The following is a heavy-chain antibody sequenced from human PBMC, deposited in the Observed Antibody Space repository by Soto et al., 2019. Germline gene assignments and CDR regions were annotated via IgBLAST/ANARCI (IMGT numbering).Heavy chain of an antibody. CDR2: IYYSGST. D-gene: IGHD3-3*01. Sequence: SETLSLTCTVSGGSISSSSYYWGWIRQPPGKGLEWIGSIYYSGSTYYNPSLKSRVTISVDTSKNQFSLKLSSVTAADTAVYYCARHRQRITIFGVVLPDAHSHWFDPWGQGTLVTVSS. J-gene: IGHJ5*02. CDR3: ARHRQRITIFGVVLPDAHSHWFDP. CDR1: GGSISSSSYY. V-gene: IGHV4-39*01.